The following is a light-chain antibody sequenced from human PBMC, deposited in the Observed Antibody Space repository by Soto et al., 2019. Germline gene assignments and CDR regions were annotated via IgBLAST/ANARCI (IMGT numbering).Light chain of an antibody. CDR1: SSNIGAGYD. CDR2: VND. Sequence: QSVLTQPPSVSGAPGQRVTISCTGSSSNIGAGYDVHWYQHLPGAAPKLLIYVNDNRPSGVPDRFSGSKSGTSASLVIAGLQAEDEADYYCQSYDISLSASGVFGGGTKLTVL. V-gene: IGLV1-40*01. J-gene: IGLJ2*01. CDR3: QSYDISLSASGV.